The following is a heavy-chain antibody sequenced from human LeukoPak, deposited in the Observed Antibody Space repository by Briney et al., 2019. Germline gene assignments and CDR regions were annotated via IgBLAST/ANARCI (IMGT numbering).Heavy chain of an antibody. CDR1: GFSFSTYA. D-gene: IGHD4-17*01. CDR2: ISGRGDST. V-gene: IGHV3-23*01. Sequence: GGSLRLSCAASGFSFSTYAMTWVPEAPGKGLEWVSVISGRGDSTYYADSVKGRFSISRDNSKNTVYLQMNSLSAGDTALYYCAKDRGVTIDYYYYYMDVWGKGTTVTVSS. CDR3: AKDRGVTIDYYYYYMDV. J-gene: IGHJ6*03.